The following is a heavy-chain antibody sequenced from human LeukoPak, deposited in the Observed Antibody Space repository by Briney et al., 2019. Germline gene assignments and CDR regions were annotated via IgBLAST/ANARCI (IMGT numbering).Heavy chain of an antibody. CDR3: SRGSGWLSVY. J-gene: IGHJ4*02. D-gene: IGHD6-19*01. CDR1: GFTFSDYY. Sequence: GGSLRLSCAASGFTFSDYYMSWFRQAPGKGLEWIGFISGGTTEYAASVKGRFTISRDDSTSIAYLQMNSLTTEDTAVYYCSRGSGWLSVYWGQGTLVTVSS. V-gene: IGHV3-71*01. CDR2: ISGGTT.